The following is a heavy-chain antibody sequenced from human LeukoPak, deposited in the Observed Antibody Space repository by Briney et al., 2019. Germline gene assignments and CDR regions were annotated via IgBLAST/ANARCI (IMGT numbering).Heavy chain of an antibody. Sequence: PGGSLRLSCVASGFTFGKYWMIWVRQAPGKGLEWVANIKLDGSEKNYVDSVKGRFTISRDNTKNSLYLQMNSLRDEDTAVYYCARVEMATTRDFDYWGQGTLVTVSS. CDR3: ARVEMATTRDFDY. CDR1: GFTFGKYW. D-gene: IGHD5-24*01. CDR2: IKLDGSEK. V-gene: IGHV3-7*01. J-gene: IGHJ4*02.